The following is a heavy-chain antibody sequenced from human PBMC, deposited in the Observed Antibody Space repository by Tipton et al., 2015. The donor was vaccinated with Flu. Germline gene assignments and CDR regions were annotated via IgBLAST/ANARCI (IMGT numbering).Heavy chain of an antibody. CDR2: INQDGSER. CDR1: GFTLSNFW. Sequence: SLRLSCAGSGFTLSNFWMSWVRQAPGKGLEWVANINQDGSERHYVDSVKGRFTISRDNAKNSLYLQKDRSTADDTAVYYCVRDDGGNYFSAASSWGQGNLVAVSS. J-gene: IGHJ5*02. V-gene: IGHV3-7*01. D-gene: IGHD1-26*01. CDR3: VRDDGGNYFSAASS.